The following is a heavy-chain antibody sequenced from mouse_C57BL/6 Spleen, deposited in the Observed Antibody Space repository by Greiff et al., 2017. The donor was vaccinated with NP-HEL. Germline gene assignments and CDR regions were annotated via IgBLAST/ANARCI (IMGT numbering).Heavy chain of an antibody. CDR2: IYPGGGDT. D-gene: IGHD3-2*02. V-gene: IGHV1-82*01. Sequence: QVQLQQSGPELVKPGASVKISCKASGYAFSSSWMNWVKQRPGKGLEWIGRIYPGGGDTNYNGKFKGKATLTADKSSSTAYMQLSSLTSEDSAVYFCARLSSGYVYWGQGTTLTVSS. CDR3: ARLSSGYVY. J-gene: IGHJ2*01. CDR1: GYAFSSSW.